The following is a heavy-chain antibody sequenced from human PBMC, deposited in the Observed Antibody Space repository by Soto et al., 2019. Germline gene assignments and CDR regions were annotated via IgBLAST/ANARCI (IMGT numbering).Heavy chain of an antibody. J-gene: IGHJ4*02. CDR3: ERLPSRHWVDY. Sequence: SETLSLTCTVSGSSISSSGYYWGWIRQPRGRGVELMGRLYDKVGTYYNPSLKSGITIYADTSANQFSLMVNSVTAADTDIYSCERLPSRHWVDYWGQGTLVTVSS. CDR2: LYDKVGT. CDR1: GSSISSSGYY. D-gene: IGHD3-16*01. V-gene: IGHV4-39*01.